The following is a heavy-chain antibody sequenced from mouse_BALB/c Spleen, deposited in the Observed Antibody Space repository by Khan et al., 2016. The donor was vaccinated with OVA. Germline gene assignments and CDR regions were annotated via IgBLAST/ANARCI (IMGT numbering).Heavy chain of an antibody. CDR3: AGWGGYWCVDV. CDR2: INTYTGEP. Sequence: QIQLVQSGPELKKPGETVKISCKASAYTFTNYGMNWVKQAPGKGLKWMGWINTYTGEPTYTDDFKGRFAFSLETSASTAYLQINNLKNEDMATXFRAGWGGYWCVDVWGTGTTVTVSS. CDR1: AYTFTNYG. J-gene: IGHJ1*03. V-gene: IGHV9-1*02.